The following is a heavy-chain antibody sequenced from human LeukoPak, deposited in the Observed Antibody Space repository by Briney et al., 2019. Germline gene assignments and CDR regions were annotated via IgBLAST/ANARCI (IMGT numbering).Heavy chain of an antibody. D-gene: IGHD3-16*02. J-gene: IGHJ4*02. V-gene: IGHV4-39*01. Sequence: SETLSLTCTVSGGSISSSSYYWGWIRQPPGKGLEWIGNIYYSGSTYYNPSLKSRVTISVDTSKNQFSLKLSSVTAADTAVYYCVGGYDYVRGSYRSLDYWGQGTLVTVSS. CDR2: IYYSGST. CDR1: GGSISSSSYY. CDR3: VGGYDYVRGSYRSLDY.